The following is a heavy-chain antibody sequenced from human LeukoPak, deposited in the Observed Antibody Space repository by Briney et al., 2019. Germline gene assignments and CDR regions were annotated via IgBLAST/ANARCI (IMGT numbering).Heavy chain of an antibody. V-gene: IGHV3-21*01. CDR1: GFTLSTYT. J-gene: IGHJ6*04. CDR3: AELGITMIGGV. CDR2: ISSSSSYI. D-gene: IGHD3-10*02. Sequence: GGSLRLSCAASGFTLSTYTMNWVRQAPGKGLEWVSSISSSSSYIYYADSVKGRFTISRDNAKNSLYLQMNSLRAEDTAVYYCAELGITMIGGVWGKGTTVTISS.